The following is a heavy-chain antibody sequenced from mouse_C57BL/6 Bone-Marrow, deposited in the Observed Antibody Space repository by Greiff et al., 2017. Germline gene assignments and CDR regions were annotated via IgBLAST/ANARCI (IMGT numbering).Heavy chain of an antibody. V-gene: IGHV1-64*01. D-gene: IGHD1-1*01. CDR1: GYTFTSYW. Sequence: QVQLQQPGAELVKPGASVKLSCKASGYTFTSYWMHWVKQRPGQGLEWIGMIHPNSGSTNYNEKFKSKATLTVDTSSSTAYMQLSSLTSEDSAVYYRARSPAIDYYGSWAWFAYWGQGTLVTVSA. CDR2: IHPNSGST. J-gene: IGHJ3*01. CDR3: ARSPAIDYYGSWAWFAY.